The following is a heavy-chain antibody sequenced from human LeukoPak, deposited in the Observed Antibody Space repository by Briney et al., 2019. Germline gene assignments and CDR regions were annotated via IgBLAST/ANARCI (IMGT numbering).Heavy chain of an antibody. J-gene: IGHJ6*02. CDR1: GGSISSYY. CDR3: ARARRYYDSSGYYWRYYYGMDV. D-gene: IGHD3-22*01. CDR2: IYYSGCT. Sequence: SETLSLTCTVSGGSISSYYWSWIRQPPGKGLAWIGYIYYSGCTNYNPSLKSRVTISVDTSKSQFSLKLSSVTAADTAVYYCARARRYYDSSGYYWRYYYGMDVWGQGTTVTVSS. V-gene: IGHV4-59*01.